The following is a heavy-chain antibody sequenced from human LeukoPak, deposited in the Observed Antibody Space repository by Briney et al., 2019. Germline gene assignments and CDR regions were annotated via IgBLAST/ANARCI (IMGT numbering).Heavy chain of an antibody. J-gene: IGHJ6*02. V-gene: IGHV3-64*01. CDR3: ARPIYGSDDYNGMDV. CDR2: ISNNGGST. CDR1: GFTFSRYT. Sequence: PGGSLRLSCAASGFTFSRYTMHWVRQAPGKGLEYVSGISNNGGSTFYANSVKGRFTISRDNSKNTLYLQMDSLRADDMAVYYCARPIYGSDDYNGMDVWGQGNTVTVSS. D-gene: IGHD3-10*01.